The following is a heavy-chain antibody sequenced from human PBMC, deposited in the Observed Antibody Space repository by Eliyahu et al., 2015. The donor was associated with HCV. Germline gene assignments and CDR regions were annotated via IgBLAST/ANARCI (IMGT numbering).Heavy chain of an antibody. V-gene: IGHV3-23*01. CDR2: ISGSGGST. CDR1: GFTFSSYA. D-gene: IGHD6-13*01. Sequence: EVQLLESGGGLIQPGGSLRLSCAASGFTFSSYAMNWVRQAPGKGLGWVSAISGSGGSTYYSDSVKGRFSISRDNSKNTLYLQMNNLRAEDTALYYCAKDHSIRIAAAGMDAEGWGQGTLVTVSS. J-gene: IGHJ3*01. CDR3: AKDHSIRIAAAGMDAEG.